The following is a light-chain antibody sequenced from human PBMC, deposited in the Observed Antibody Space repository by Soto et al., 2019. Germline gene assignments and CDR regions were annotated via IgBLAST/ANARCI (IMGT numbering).Light chain of an antibody. CDR3: QSYDNSLTTAI. CDR2: GNR. J-gene: IGLJ2*01. CDR1: SSNLGADHD. Sequence: QSALTQPPSVSGTPGQTVSISCAGTSSNLGADHDVHWYQQLPGTAPRLLIFGNRVRPSGVPDRFSGSKSGTSASLAITGLQAEDEAIYYCQSYDNSLTTAIFGAGTKLTVL. V-gene: IGLV1-40*01.